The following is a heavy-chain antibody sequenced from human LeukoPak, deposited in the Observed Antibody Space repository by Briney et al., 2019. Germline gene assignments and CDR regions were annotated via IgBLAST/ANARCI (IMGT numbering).Heavy chain of an antibody. CDR2: FDPEDGEK. V-gene: IGHV1-24*01. D-gene: IGHD6-13*01. CDR3: APYSSSWYGWFDP. J-gene: IGHJ5*02. Sequence: ASVRVSCKVAGYTLPELSMHWVRQAPGKGLEWIGGFDPEDGEKIYAQKFQGGVTMTEDTSTDTAYMELSSLRSEDTAVYYCAPYSSSWYGWFDPWGQGTLVTVSS. CDR1: GYTLPELS.